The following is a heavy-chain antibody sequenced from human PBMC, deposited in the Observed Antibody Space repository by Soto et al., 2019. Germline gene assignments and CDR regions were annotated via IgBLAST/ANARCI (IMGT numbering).Heavy chain of an antibody. V-gene: IGHV5-10-1*01. Sequence: GESLKISCQGSGYSFTTYWISWVRQMPGKGLEWMGRIDPSDSYTHYSPSFQGHVTISADKSISTAYLQWSSLKASDNAMYYCARLGIAAAGNPGPWGQGTLVTVSS. CDR2: IDPSDSYT. CDR1: GYSFTTYW. J-gene: IGHJ5*02. D-gene: IGHD6-13*01. CDR3: ARLGIAAAGNPGP.